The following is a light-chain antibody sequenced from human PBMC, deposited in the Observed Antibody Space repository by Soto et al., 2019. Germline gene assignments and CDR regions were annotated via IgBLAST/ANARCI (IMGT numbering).Light chain of an antibody. J-gene: IGKJ2*01. Sequence: ELVSTQSPGTLSLSPGERATLSCRASQSVSSSYLAWYQQKPGQAPRLLIYGASNRATGIPDRFSGSGSGTDFTLTISRLEPEDFAVYFCQQYGRSPPFTFGQGTKVEIK. CDR2: GAS. V-gene: IGKV3-20*01. CDR3: QQYGRSPPFT. CDR1: QSVSSSY.